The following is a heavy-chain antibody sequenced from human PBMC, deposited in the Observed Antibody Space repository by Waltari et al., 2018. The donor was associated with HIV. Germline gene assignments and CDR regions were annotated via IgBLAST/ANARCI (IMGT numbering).Heavy chain of an antibody. V-gene: IGHV1-46*01. CDR2: INPSGGST. CDR3: ARGANYYDSSGYFDY. D-gene: IGHD3-22*01. J-gene: IGHJ4*02. CDR1: GYTFTSYY. Sequence: QVQLAQSGAEVKKPGASVKVSCKASGYTFTSYYMHWVPQAPGQGPEWMGIINPSGGSTSYAQKFQGRVTMTRDTSTSTVYMELSSLRSEDTAVYYCARGANYYDSSGYFDYWGQGTLVTVSS.